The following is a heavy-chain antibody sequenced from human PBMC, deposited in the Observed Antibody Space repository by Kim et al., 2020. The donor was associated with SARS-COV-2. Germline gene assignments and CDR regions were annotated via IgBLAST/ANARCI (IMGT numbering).Heavy chain of an antibody. Sequence: ASVKVSCKASGYTFTSYGISWVRQAPGQGLEWMGWISAYNGNTNYAQKLQGRVTMTTDTSTSTAYRELRSLRSDDTAVYYCARDSSPLLYRYDYWGQGTLVTVSS. V-gene: IGHV1-18*01. CDR1: GYTFTSYG. D-gene: IGHD2-2*02. J-gene: IGHJ4*02. CDR2: ISAYNGNT. CDR3: ARDSSPLLYRYDY.